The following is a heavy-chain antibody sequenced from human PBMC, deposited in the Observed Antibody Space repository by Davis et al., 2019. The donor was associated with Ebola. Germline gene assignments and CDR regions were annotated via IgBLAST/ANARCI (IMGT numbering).Heavy chain of an antibody. CDR2: ITHGGST. Sequence: SETLSLTCAVYGGSFSGHYWSWIRQPPGKGLEWIGEITHGGSTNSSPSLKSRVTISVDTSKNQFSLKLSSVTAADTAIYYCARHRSTFNSFDIWGQGTMVVVS. D-gene: IGHD2/OR15-2a*01. CDR1: GGSFSGHY. V-gene: IGHV4-34*01. CDR3: ARHRSTFNSFDI. J-gene: IGHJ3*02.